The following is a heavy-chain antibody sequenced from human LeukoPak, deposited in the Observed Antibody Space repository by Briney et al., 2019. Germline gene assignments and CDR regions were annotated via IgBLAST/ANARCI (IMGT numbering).Heavy chain of an antibody. D-gene: IGHD3-22*01. J-gene: IGHJ4*02. CDR1: GYSFTAYW. CDR3: ARGTDYHDSSGYYYS. CDR2: IDPSDYYT. V-gene: IGHV5-10-1*01. Sequence: GESLKIFCKGSGYSFTAYWITWVRQMPGEGLEWMGRIDPSDYYTNYSPSFQGHVTMSADRSISTAYLQWSSLKASDTAMYYCARGTDYHDSSGYYYSWGQGTLVTVSS.